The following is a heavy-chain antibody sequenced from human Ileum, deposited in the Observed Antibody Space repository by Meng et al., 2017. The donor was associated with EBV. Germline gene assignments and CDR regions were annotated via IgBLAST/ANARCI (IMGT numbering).Heavy chain of an antibody. D-gene: IGHD2-2*02. Sequence: HVQLQGSGPGLVKPSQTLSLTCTVSGGSVSSWNNYWIWIRQPPGKGLEWIGYIYYSGRTYYNPSLESRVTMSVDTSKNQFSLNLNSVTAADTAVYYCARVNGDCFSTICYKGWFDPWGQGTLVTVSS. J-gene: IGHJ5*02. CDR2: IYYSGRT. V-gene: IGHV4-30-4*01. CDR3: ARVNGDCFSTICYKGWFDP. CDR1: GGSVSSWNNY.